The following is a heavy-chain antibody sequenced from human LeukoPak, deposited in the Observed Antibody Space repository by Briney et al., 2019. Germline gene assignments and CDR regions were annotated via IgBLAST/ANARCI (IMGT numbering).Heavy chain of an antibody. J-gene: IGHJ4*02. CDR1: GYTITGYY. CDR2: INPNSGDT. V-gene: IGHV1-2*02. CDR3: ARKASLEAYYYDTSGLDY. D-gene: IGHD3-22*01. Sequence: GAPVKVSCKASGYTITGYYIHWVRQAPGQGLEWMGWINPNSGDTNSAQKFQGRVTMTSDTSISTAYMELSRLRSDDTAMYYCARKASLEAYYYDTSGLDYWGQGALVTVSS.